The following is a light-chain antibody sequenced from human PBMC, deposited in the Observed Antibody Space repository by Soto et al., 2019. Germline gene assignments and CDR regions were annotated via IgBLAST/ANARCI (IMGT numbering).Light chain of an antibody. CDR2: GAS. CDR3: QHYNNWNI. V-gene: IGKV3-15*01. Sequence: EIVMTQSPATRSVSPGERATLSCRASQSVSSNLAWYQQKPGQAPRLLIYGASTRATGIPARFSGSGSGTEFTLTISSLQSEDFAVYYCQHYNNWNIFGQGTKLEIK. J-gene: IGKJ2*01. CDR1: QSVSSN.